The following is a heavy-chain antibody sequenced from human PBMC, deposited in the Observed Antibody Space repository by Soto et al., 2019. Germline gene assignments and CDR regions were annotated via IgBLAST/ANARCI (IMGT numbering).Heavy chain of an antibody. V-gene: IGHV1-58*01. Sequence: ASVKVSCKASGFTFTSSAVQWVRQARGQRLEWIGWIVVGSGNTNYAQTFQERVTITRDMSTSTAYMELSSLRSEDTAVYYCAAGALGWLFGMDVWGQGTTVTVSS. CDR1: GFTFTSSA. D-gene: IGHD3-3*01. J-gene: IGHJ6*02. CDR2: IVVGSGNT. CDR3: AAGALGWLFGMDV.